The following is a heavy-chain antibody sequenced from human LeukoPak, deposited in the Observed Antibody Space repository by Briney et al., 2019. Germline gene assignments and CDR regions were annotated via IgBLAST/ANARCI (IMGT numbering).Heavy chain of an antibody. V-gene: IGHV4-39*01. J-gene: IGHJ4*02. CDR1: GGSTSSSGYY. CDR3: ARGRYYDSSGYHPFFDY. CDR2: IYYSGST. D-gene: IGHD3-22*01. Sequence: SETLSLTCTVSGGSTSSSGYYWGWIRQPPGKGLEWIASIYYSGSTYYNPSLKSRVTISVDTSKNQLSLKLSSLTAADTAVYYCARGRYYDSSGYHPFFDYWGQGTLVTVSS.